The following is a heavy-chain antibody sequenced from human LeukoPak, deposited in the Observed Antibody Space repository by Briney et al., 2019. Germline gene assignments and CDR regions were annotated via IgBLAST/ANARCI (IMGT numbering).Heavy chain of an antibody. CDR2: LSRGGATT. J-gene: IGHJ4*02. D-gene: IGHD2-8*01. V-gene: IGHV3-23*01. Sequence: GGSLRLSCTGSGFNFNMFAMNWVCQAPGQGLEWVSGLSRGGATTNYADSVKGRFTISRDKSKNMVFLQMNSLRPEDTAVYYCAKEQRIRHCSEGVCMEGYYFDYWGQGTLVTVSS. CDR1: GFNFNMFA. CDR3: AKEQRIRHCSEGVCMEGYYFDY.